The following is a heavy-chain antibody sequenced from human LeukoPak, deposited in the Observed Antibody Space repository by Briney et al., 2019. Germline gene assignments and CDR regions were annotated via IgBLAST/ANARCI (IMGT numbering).Heavy chain of an antibody. V-gene: IGHV4-59*01. CDR2: IYYSGST. Sequence: SETLSLTCTVSGGSISTYYWIWIRQPPGKGLELIGYIYYSGSTSYNPSLKSRATMSVDTSKNQFSLKLTSVTAADTGVYYCARSFFYDSPAFFYYMDVWGKGTTVTVSS. CDR3: ARSFFYDSPAFFYYMDV. D-gene: IGHD3-22*01. J-gene: IGHJ6*03. CDR1: GGSISTYY.